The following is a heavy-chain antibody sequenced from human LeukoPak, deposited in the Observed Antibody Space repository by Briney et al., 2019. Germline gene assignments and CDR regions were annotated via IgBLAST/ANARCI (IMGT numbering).Heavy chain of an antibody. CDR2: IYPGDSDT. CDR1: GYSFTSYW. CDR3: ARLSDYGDYGPFDY. V-gene: IGHV5-51*01. Sequence: GESLKISCQGSGYSFTSYWIAWVRQLPGEGLEWMGIIYPGDSDTRYSPSFQGQVTFSADKSISTAYLQWSSLKASDTAMYYCARLSDYGDYGPFDYWGQGTLVTVSS. J-gene: IGHJ4*02. D-gene: IGHD4-17*01.